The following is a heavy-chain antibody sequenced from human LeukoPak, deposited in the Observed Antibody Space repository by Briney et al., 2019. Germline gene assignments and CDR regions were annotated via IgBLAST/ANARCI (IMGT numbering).Heavy chain of an antibody. CDR3: AKDFDILTGYFDY. D-gene: IGHD3-9*01. CDR1: GFTFSSYA. J-gene: IGHJ4*02. CDR2: ISGSGGST. V-gene: IGHV3-23*01. Sequence: QAGRSLRLSCAASGFTFSSYAMSWVRQAPGKGLEWVSAISGSGGSTYYADSVKGRFTISRDNSKNTLYLQMNSLRAEDTAVYYCAKDFDILTGYFDYWGQGTLVTVSS.